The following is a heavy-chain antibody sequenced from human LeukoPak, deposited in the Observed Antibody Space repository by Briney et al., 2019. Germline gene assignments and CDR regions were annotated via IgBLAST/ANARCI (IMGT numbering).Heavy chain of an antibody. Sequence: PGGSLRLSCAASGFTFNNYGMSWVRQAPGKGLEWVSAISGSGGSTYYADSVKGRFTISRDNSKNTLYLQMNSLRAEDTAVYYCANLKRDHGTYYYYMDVWGKGTTVTVSS. V-gene: IGHV3-23*01. CDR2: ISGSGGST. J-gene: IGHJ6*03. CDR3: ANLKRDHGTYYYYMDV. CDR1: GFTFNNYG. D-gene: IGHD1-14*01.